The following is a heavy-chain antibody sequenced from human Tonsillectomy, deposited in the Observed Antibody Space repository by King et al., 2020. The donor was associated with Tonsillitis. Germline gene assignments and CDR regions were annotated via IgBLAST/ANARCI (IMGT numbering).Heavy chain of an antibody. Sequence: VQLVESGGGLVQPGRSLRLSCVASGFTFDDYAMHWVRQAPGKGLEWVSSISFNSYFIGYADSVKGRFTISRDNAKNSLYLQMNSLRAEDTALYYCVKDIWGSNWNQGALHIWGQGTMVTVSS. J-gene: IGHJ3*02. CDR3: VKDIWGSNWNQGALHI. D-gene: IGHD1-1*01. CDR2: ISFNSYFI. CDR1: GFTFDDYA. V-gene: IGHV3-9*01.